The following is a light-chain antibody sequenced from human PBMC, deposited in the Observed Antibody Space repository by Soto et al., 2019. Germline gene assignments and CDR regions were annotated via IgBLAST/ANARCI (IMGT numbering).Light chain of an antibody. J-gene: IGLJ2*01. Sequence: QSALTQPASVSGSLGQSITISCTGTSRDVGNYNYASWYQHHTGRAHKLVIYDVNNRPAGISNRFSGSKSDNTASLIIFGLQAEDEADYYCSSYTSSSNLIFGGGTKVTVL. CDR1: SRDVGNYNY. CDR2: DVN. CDR3: SSYTSSSNLI. V-gene: IGLV2-14*03.